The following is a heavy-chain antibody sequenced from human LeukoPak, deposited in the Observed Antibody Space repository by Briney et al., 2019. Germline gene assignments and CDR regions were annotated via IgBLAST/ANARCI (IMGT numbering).Heavy chain of an antibody. J-gene: IGHJ4*02. Sequence: PSETLSLTCTVSGGSGDSVSSSTYYWGWIRQPPGKGLEWIGNIYYTGSTYYNPSLKSRVTMSVDTSKNQFSLKVSSVTVADTAVYYCARLSKGRYFDYIFDYWGQGTLVTVSS. CDR2: IYYTGST. V-gene: IGHV4-39*01. CDR1: GGSGDSVSSSTYY. CDR3: ARLSKGRYFDYIFDY. D-gene: IGHD3-9*01.